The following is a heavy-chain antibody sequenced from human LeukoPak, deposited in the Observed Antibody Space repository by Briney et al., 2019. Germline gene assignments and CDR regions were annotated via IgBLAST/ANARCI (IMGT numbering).Heavy chain of an antibody. CDR1: GGSFSGYY. V-gene: IGHV4-34*01. Sequence: SETLSLTCAVYGGSFSGYYWSWIRQPPGKGLEWIGETNHSGSTNYNPSLKSRVTISVDTSKNQFSLKLSSVTAADTAVYYCARGPIIAAAGSPYYYGMDVWGQGTTVTVSS. J-gene: IGHJ6*02. CDR2: TNHSGST. D-gene: IGHD6-13*01. CDR3: ARGPIIAAAGSPYYYGMDV.